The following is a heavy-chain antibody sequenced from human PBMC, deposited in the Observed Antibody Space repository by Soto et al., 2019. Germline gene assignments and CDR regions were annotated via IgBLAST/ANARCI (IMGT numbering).Heavy chain of an antibody. CDR3: SRPDREVPFYAIDV. CDR2: SSPYNGTP. V-gene: IGHV1-18*04. D-gene: IGHD1-1*01. J-gene: IGHJ6*02. Sequence: QAQLVQSGTEVMKHGASVKVYCKDSGYIFASYGVTWVRQAHGQGLEQKGWSSPYNGTPRYAQKFQGRVSMTTDTPTSPAYMEVRRLRSDAPSVYYCSRPDREVPFYAIDVLGQWTTVTVSS. CDR1: GYIFASYG.